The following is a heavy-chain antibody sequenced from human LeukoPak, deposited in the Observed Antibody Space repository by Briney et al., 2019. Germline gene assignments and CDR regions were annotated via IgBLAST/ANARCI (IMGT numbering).Heavy chain of an antibody. J-gene: IGHJ4*02. CDR3: ARDPLGVVVAATPFDY. CDR2: ISAYNGNT. D-gene: IGHD2-15*01. Sequence: ASVKVSCKASGYTFTGYYMHWVRQAPGQGLEWMGWISAYNGNTNYAQKLQGRVTMTPDTSTSTAYMELRSLRSDDTAVYYCARDPLGVVVAATPFDYWGQGTLVTVSS. V-gene: IGHV1-18*04. CDR1: GYTFTGYY.